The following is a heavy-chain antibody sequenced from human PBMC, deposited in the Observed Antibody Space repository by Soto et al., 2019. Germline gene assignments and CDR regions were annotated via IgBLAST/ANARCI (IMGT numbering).Heavy chain of an antibody. CDR1: GFTFSSYS. D-gene: IGHD3-10*01. CDR3: ASPSPGCGELLGLRNYMDV. J-gene: IGHJ6*03. Sequence: EVQLVESGGGLVKPGGSLRLSCAASGFTFSSYSMNWVRQAPGKGLEWVSSISSSSSYIYYADSVKGRFTISRDNAKNSLYLQMNSLRAEDTAVYYCASPSPGCGELLGLRNYMDVWGKGTTVTVSS. CDR2: ISSSSSYI. V-gene: IGHV3-21*01.